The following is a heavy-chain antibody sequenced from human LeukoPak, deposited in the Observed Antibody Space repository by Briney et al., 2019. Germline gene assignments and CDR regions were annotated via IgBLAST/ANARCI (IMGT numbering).Heavy chain of an antibody. CDR2: IYYSGST. V-gene: IGHV4-39*01. Sequence: PSETLSLTCTVSGGSIIIYYWSWIRQPPGKGLEWIGSIYYSGSTYYNPSLKSRVTISVDTSKNQFSLKLSSVTAADTAVYYCARLQVGYWGQGTLVTVSS. CDR3: ARLQVGY. CDR1: GGSIIIYY. J-gene: IGHJ4*02.